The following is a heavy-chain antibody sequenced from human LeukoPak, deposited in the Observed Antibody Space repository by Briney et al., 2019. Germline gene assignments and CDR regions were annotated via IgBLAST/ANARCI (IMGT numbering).Heavy chain of an antibody. Sequence: ASVKVSCKASGYTFTSYYMHWVRQAPGQGLEWMGWINPNSGGTNYAQKFQGRVTMTRDTSISTAYMELSRLRSDDTAVYYCARDSNKYDFWSGYSSGNYGMDVCGQGTTVTVSS. V-gene: IGHV1-2*02. CDR3: ARDSNKYDFWSGYSSGNYGMDV. D-gene: IGHD3-3*01. J-gene: IGHJ6*02. CDR2: INPNSGGT. CDR1: GYTFTSYY.